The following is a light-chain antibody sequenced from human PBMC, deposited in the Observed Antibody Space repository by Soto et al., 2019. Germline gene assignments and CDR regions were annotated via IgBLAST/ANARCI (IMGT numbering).Light chain of an antibody. Sequence: QSVLTQPPSVSGAPGQRVTVSCTETSSNIGAGYDVHWYQQLPGTAPKLLIYRNTNRPSGVPDRYSGSKSGTSASLASTGLQADDEADYDCQSYDRSLSGSVFGGGTKLTVL. J-gene: IGLJ3*02. CDR2: RNT. CDR3: QSYDRSLSGSV. V-gene: IGLV1-40*01. CDR1: SSNIGAGYD.